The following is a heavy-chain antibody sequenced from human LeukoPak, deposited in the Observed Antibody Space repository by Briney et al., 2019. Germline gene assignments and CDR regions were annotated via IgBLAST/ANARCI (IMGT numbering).Heavy chain of an antibody. CDR3: ARDHPKTKPDY. CDR2: ISSSSSYI. D-gene: IGHD1-1*01. Sequence: GGPLNPPGAAFGFTFSRYTLNWFRQAPGKGLEWVSSISSSSSYIYYADSVKGRFTISRDNAKNSLYLQMNSLRAEDTAVYYCARDHPKTKPDYWGQGTLVTVSS. V-gene: IGHV3-21*01. CDR1: GFTFSRYT. J-gene: IGHJ4*02.